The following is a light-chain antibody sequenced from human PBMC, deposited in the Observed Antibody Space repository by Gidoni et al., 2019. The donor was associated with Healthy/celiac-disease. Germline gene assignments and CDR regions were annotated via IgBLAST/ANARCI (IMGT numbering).Light chain of an antibody. J-gene: IGLJ3*02. Sequence: QSVLTQPLSASGTPGQRVTISCSGSSSNIGSNYVYWYQQLPGTAPKLLIHSNNQLPSGVPDRFSGSKSGTSASLAISGLRSEDEADYYCAAWDDSLSGLVFGGGTKVTVL. CDR1: SSNIGSNY. CDR3: AAWDDSLSGLV. V-gene: IGLV1-47*02. CDR2: SNN.